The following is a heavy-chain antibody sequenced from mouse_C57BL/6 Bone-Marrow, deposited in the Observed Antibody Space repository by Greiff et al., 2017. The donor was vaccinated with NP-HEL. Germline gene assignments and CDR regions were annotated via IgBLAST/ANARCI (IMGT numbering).Heavy chain of an antibody. CDR1: GFNIKDDY. V-gene: IGHV14-4*01. D-gene: IGHD2-4*01. CDR2: IDPANGDT. Sequence: EVQLQQSGAELVRPGASVKLSCTASGFNIKDDYMHWVKQRPEQGLEWIGWIDPANGDTEYASKFQGKATITADTSSNTAYLQLSSLTSEDTAVYYCTTYDYDVEFAYWGQGTLVTVSA. CDR3: TTYDYDVEFAY. J-gene: IGHJ3*01.